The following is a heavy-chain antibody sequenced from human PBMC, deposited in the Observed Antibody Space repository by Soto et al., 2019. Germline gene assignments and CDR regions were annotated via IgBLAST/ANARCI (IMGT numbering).Heavy chain of an antibody. V-gene: IGHV3-21*01. Sequence: GGPRLSCAASGFTFRSFTMNWVRQAPGKGLEWVSTISSNSAYIYYTDALRGRLTISRDNAKNSLHLQMNSLRAEDTAVYYCTRDASRDSSARGWFDPWGPGTLVTVSS. CDR3: TRDASRDSSARGWFDP. J-gene: IGHJ5*02. D-gene: IGHD6-13*01. CDR1: GFTFRSFT. CDR2: ISSNSAYI.